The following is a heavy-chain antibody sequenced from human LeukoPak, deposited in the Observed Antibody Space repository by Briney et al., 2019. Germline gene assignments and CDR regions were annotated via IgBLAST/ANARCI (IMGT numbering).Heavy chain of an antibody. Sequence: ASVKVSCKVSGYTLTELSMHWVRQAPGKGLEWMGGFDPEDGETIYAQKIQGRVTMTEDTSTDTAYMELSSLRSEDTAVYYCATVDRVQGTTWDYWGQGTLVTVSS. CDR3: ATVDRVQGTTWDY. CDR2: FDPEDGET. D-gene: IGHD1-7*01. V-gene: IGHV1-24*01. J-gene: IGHJ4*02. CDR1: GYTLTELS.